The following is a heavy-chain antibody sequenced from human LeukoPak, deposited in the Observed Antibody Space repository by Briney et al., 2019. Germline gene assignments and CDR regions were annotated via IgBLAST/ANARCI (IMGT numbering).Heavy chain of an antibody. D-gene: IGHD3-10*01. CDR1: GITFSSYG. Sequence: PGGSLRLSCAASGITFSSYGMSWVRQAPGKGLEWVAYIHTDQTIQYYADSVKGRFTISRDNSKNTLYLQMKTLRSEDTAVYYCGYYNSGSYSTPGSWGQGTQVTVSS. J-gene: IGHJ5*02. CDR3: GYYNSGSYSTPGS. V-gene: IGHV3-30*02. CDR2: IHTDQTIQ.